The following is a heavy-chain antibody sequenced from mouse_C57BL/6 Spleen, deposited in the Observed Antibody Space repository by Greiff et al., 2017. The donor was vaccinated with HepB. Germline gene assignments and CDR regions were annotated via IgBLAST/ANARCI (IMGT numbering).Heavy chain of an antibody. CDR3: ARSRNYYGSTLYFDY. D-gene: IGHD1-1*01. Sequence: QVQLQQPGAELVRPGSSVKLSCKASGYTFTSYWMDWVKQRPIQGLEWIGNIDPSDSETHYNQKFKDKATLTVDKSSSTAYMQLSSLTSEDSAVYYCARSRNYYGSTLYFDYWGQGTTLTVSS. V-gene: IGHV1-52*01. CDR1: GYTFTSYW. J-gene: IGHJ2*01. CDR2: IDPSDSET.